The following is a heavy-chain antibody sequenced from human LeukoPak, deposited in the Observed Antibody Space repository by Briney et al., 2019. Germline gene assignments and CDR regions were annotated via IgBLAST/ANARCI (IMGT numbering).Heavy chain of an antibody. D-gene: IGHD3-10*01. V-gene: IGHV3-23*01. Sequence: GGSLRLSCAASGFTFSSYAMSWVRQAPGKGLEWVSAISGSGGSTYYADSVKGRFTISRDNSKNTLYLQMNSLRAEDTAVYYCAKVPGAILWFGESPGFYFDYWGQGTLVTVSS. J-gene: IGHJ4*02. CDR1: GFTFSSYA. CDR2: ISGSGGST. CDR3: AKVPGAILWFGESPGFYFDY.